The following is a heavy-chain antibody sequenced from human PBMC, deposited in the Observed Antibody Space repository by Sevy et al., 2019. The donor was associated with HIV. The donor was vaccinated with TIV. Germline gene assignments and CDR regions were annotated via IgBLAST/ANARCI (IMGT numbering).Heavy chain of an antibody. CDR1: GFAFSSYS. J-gene: IGHJ6*02. CDR2: ISGSSASI. D-gene: IGHD1-26*01. V-gene: IGHV3-21*01. Sequence: GGSLRLSCAASGFAFSSYSMNWVRQAPGKGLEWVSSISGSSASIYYADSVKGRFTISRDNAKNSLYLQMNSLKVEDTAVYYCARWADAGRCESYGMDLWGQGTLVTVSS. CDR3: ARWADAGRCESYGMDL.